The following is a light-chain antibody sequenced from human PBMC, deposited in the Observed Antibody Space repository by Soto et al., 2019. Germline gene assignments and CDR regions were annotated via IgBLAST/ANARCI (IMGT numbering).Light chain of an antibody. CDR1: QSLSSSF. V-gene: IGKV3-20*01. J-gene: IGKJ1*01. CDR3: HQFATTRS. CDR2: GAS. Sequence: EIVLTQSPGPLSLSPGQRATLSCRASQSLSSSFLAWYQQKPGQAPRLIIYGASSRAAGIPDRFSGSGSGTDFTLTISSLEPEDFAVYYCHQFATTRSFGQGTKVDIK.